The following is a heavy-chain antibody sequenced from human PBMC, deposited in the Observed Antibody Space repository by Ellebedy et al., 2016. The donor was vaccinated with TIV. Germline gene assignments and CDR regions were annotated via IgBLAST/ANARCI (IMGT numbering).Heavy chain of an antibody. Sequence: MPSETLSLTCAVSGGSISSGGYSWSWIRQPPGTGLEWIGYIYHSGSTYYNPSLKSRVTISVDRSKNQFSLKLSSVTAADTAVYYCARSGVVVPAALMGWFDPWGQGTLVTVSS. J-gene: IGHJ5*02. CDR1: GGSISSGGYS. CDR2: IYHSGST. CDR3: ARSGVVVPAALMGWFDP. D-gene: IGHD2-2*01. V-gene: IGHV4-30-2*01.